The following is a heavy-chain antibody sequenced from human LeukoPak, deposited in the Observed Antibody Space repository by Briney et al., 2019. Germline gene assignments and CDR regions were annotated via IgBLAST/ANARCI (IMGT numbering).Heavy chain of an antibody. V-gene: IGHV3-66*01. CDR1: GFTVSSNY. Sequence: PGGSLRLSCAASGFTVSSNYMSWVRQAPGKGLEWVSVIYSGGSTYYADSVKGRFTISRDNSKNTLYLQMNSLRAEDTAVYYCARDSGWLQPLSFDYWGQGTLVTVSS. CDR3: ARDSGWLQPLSFDY. CDR2: IYSGGST. D-gene: IGHD5-24*01. J-gene: IGHJ4*02.